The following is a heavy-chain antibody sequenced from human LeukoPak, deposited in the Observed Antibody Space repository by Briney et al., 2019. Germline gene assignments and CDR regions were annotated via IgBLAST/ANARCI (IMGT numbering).Heavy chain of an antibody. Sequence: SETLSLTCTVSGDSISSYYWSWIRQPPGKGLEWIGYIYYSGSTNYSPSLKSRVTISVDTSKNQFSLKLSSVTAADTAVYYCARGGIAAAGIPLRIWGQGTMVTVSS. CDR2: IYYSGST. J-gene: IGHJ3*02. D-gene: IGHD6-13*01. V-gene: IGHV4-59*01. CDR3: ARGGIAAAGIPLRI. CDR1: GDSISSYY.